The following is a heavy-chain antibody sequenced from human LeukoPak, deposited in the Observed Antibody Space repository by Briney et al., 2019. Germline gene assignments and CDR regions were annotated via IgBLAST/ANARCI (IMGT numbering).Heavy chain of an antibody. CDR1: GFTFSSYA. Sequence: PGGSLRLPCAASGFTFSSYAMSWVRQAPGKGLEWVSAISGSGGSTYYADSVKGRFTISRDNSKNTLYLQMNSLRAEDTAVYYCAKDTALYYYDSSGHVEEWGQGTLVTVSS. D-gene: IGHD3-22*01. J-gene: IGHJ4*02. V-gene: IGHV3-23*01. CDR2: ISGSGGST. CDR3: AKDTALYYYDSSGHVEE.